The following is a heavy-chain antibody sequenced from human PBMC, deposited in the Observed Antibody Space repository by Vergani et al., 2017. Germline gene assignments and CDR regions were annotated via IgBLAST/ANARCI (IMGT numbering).Heavy chain of an antibody. CDR1: GFTLINYD. CDR2: IQFDGSNQ. Sequence: VQLLESGGGLVQPGGSLRLSCAGSGFTLINYDMQWIRQGPGKGLEFVAFIQFDGSNQYYADSVKGRFTLSRDFSKNTLYLQMNSLRTDDTATYYCAKHFRGWSIDYWGQGTQVIVSS. D-gene: IGHD3-3*01. V-gene: IGHV3-30*02. CDR3: AKHFRGWSIDY. J-gene: IGHJ4*02.